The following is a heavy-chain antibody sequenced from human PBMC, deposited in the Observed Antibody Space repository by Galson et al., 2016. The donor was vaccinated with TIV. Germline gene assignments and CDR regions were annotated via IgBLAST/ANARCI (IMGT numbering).Heavy chain of an antibody. CDR1: GFTFSSYA. Sequence: SLRLSCAASGFTFSSYAMSWVRQAPGKGLEWVSYMSDGGKTYYSDSVKGRFTISRDASKNTLYLQMNSLRVEDTAVYYCARDRILDATYYYYYYGLDVWGQGTAVTVSS. D-gene: IGHD1-1*01. CDR3: ARDRILDATYYYYYYGLDV. CDR2: MSDGGKT. J-gene: IGHJ6*02. V-gene: IGHV3-66*02.